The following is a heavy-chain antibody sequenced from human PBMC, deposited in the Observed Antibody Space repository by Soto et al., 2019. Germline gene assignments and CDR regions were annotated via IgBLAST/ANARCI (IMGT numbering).Heavy chain of an antibody. D-gene: IGHD2-2*03. CDR3: AKMEGMDPWAYSFDY. J-gene: IGHJ4*02. V-gene: IGHV3-23*01. CDR2: IYGGGNGP. CDR1: GFTFSDFA. Sequence: EVQVLESGGGLVQPGGSLRLSCAATGFTFSDFAMSWVLQAPGKGLEWVSRIYGGGNGPHYADSVKGRVTISRDNSTNTLYLQMNSLRAEDTSVYYCAKMEGMDPWAYSFDYWGQGTLVTVSS.